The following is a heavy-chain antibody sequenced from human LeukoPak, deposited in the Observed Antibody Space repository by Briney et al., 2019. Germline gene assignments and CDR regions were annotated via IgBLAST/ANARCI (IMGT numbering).Heavy chain of an antibody. J-gene: IGHJ3*02. D-gene: IGHD3-16*01. Sequence: PGGSLTLSCAASGCTFSTYALSWVRQPPGKGMEWVSAIDGGGRVTFYADSAKGRFTISRDNSKNTLYLQMHSLRAEDTAVYYCAKDGKFGGGSPGDSFDIWGPGTMVTVSS. CDR1: GCTFSTYA. CDR2: IDGGGRVT. CDR3: AKDGKFGGGSPGDSFDI. V-gene: IGHV3-23*01.